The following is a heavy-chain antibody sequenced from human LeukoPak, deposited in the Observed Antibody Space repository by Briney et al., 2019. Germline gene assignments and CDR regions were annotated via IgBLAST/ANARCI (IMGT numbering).Heavy chain of an antibody. CDR2: IWYDGSNK. J-gene: IGHJ6*02. CDR1: GFTFSSYG. V-gene: IGHV3-33*01. Sequence: GGSLRLSCAASGFTFSSYGMHWVRQAPGKGLEWVAVIWYDGSNKYYADSVKGRFTISRDTSKNTLYLQMNSLRADDTAVYYCARYYYYYYGMDVWGQGTTVTVSS. CDR3: ARYYYYYYGMDV.